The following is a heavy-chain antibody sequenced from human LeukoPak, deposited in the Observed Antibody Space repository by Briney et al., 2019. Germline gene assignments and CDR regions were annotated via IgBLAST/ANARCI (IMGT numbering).Heavy chain of an antibody. CDR1: GFTFSSYA. CDR2: ISGSGGNT. V-gene: IGHV3-23*01. Sequence: PGGSLRVSCAASGFTFSSYAMSWVRQAPGRGLEWVSAISGSGGNTYYADSVKGRFTISRDNSKNTLYLQMNSLRAEDTAVYYCAKDKGWGYSTYDFYGMDVWGQGTTVTVSS. D-gene: IGHD1-26*01. CDR3: AKDKGWGYSTYDFYGMDV. J-gene: IGHJ6*02.